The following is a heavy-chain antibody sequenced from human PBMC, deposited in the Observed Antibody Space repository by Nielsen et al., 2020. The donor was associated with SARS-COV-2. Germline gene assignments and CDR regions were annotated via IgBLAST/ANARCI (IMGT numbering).Heavy chain of an antibody. CDR3: AKDGVVRGDALDL. CDR2: VSSSGGST. J-gene: IGHJ3*01. D-gene: IGHD3-10*01. CDR1: GFTFNIFA. Sequence: GASLRLSFPASGFTFNIFAMAWVRRAPGRGLQWVTGVSSSGGSTYYTDSVKGRFTISRDNSKNTLYLEMHSLRVEDTAVYYCAKDGVVRGDALDLWGQGTMVTVSS. V-gene: IGHV3-23*01.